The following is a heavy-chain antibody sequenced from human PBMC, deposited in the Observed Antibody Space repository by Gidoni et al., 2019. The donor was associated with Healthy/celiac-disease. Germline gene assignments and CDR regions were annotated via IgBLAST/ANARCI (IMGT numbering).Heavy chain of an antibody. J-gene: IGHJ4*02. CDR1: GGSFRGYY. Sequence: QVQLQQWGAGLLKPSETLSLTCAVYGGSFRGYYWSWIRQPPGKGLEWIGEINHSGTTNYNPSLKSRVTISVDTSKNQFSLKLSSVTAADTAVYYCARSTRRLWFRDKGYFDYWGQGTLVTVSS. D-gene: IGHD3-10*01. V-gene: IGHV4-34*01. CDR3: ARSTRRLWFRDKGYFDY. CDR2: INHSGTT.